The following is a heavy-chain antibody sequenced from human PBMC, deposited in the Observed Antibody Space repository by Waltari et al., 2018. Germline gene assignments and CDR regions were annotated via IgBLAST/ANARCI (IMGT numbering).Heavy chain of an antibody. V-gene: IGHV4-4*02. D-gene: IGHD2-15*01. CDR1: GGSISSSNW. J-gene: IGHJ4*02. CDR3: ARDLSAYCSGGSCSGDY. CDR2: IYHSGST. Sequence: QVQLQESGPGLVKPSGTLSLTCAVSGGSISSSNWWSWVRQPPGKGLEWIGEIYHSGSTNYNPPLRSRVTISVDKSKNQFSLKLSSVTAADTAVYYCARDLSAYCSGGSCSGDYWGQGTLVIVSS.